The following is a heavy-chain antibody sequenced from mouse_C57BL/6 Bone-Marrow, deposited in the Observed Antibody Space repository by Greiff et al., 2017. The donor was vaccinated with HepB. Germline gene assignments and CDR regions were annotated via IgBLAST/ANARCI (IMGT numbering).Heavy chain of an antibody. J-gene: IGHJ1*03. CDR2: IHPNSGST. CDR1: GYTFTSYW. D-gene: IGHD1-1*01. CDR3: ARPALYYYGTSYSWYFDV. Sequence: VKLQQPGAELVKPGASVKLSCKASGYTFTSYWMHWVKQRPGQGLEWIGMIHPNSGSTNYNEKFKSKATLTVDKSSSTAYMQLISLTSEDSAVYYWARPALYYYGTSYSWYFDVWSTGTTVTVSS. V-gene: IGHV1-64*01.